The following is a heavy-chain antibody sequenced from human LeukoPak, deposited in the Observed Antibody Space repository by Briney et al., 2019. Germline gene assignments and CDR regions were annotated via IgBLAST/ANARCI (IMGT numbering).Heavy chain of an antibody. CDR1: GLTFGSYE. CDR3: GRGGLLVFDY. V-gene: IGHV3-48*03. Sequence: GGSLRLSCAASGLTFGSYEMKWVRHSPGKGQEWVQYISSCGSGIFYADSVKGRFTISRDNPKNSLYMQMDSLRAEDTAVYYSGRGGLLVFDYWGQGTLVTVSS. J-gene: IGHJ4*02. CDR2: ISSCGSGI.